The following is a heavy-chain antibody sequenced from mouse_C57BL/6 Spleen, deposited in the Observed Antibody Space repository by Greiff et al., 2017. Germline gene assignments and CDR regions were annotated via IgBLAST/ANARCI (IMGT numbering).Heavy chain of an antibody. J-gene: IGHJ1*03. Sequence: EVMLVESGGGLVKPGGSLKLSCAASGFTFSDYGMHWVRQAPEKGLEWVAYISSGSSTIYYADPVKGRFTISRDNAKNTLFLQMTSLRSEDTAMYYCARDFYGSSYRYFDVWGTGTTVTVAS. CDR1: GFTFSDYG. CDR2: ISSGSSTI. V-gene: IGHV5-17*01. D-gene: IGHD1-1*01. CDR3: ARDFYGSSYRYFDV.